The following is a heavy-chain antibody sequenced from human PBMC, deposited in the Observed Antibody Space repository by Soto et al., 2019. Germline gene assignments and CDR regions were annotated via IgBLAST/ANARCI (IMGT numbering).Heavy chain of an antibody. CDR2: INPNSGGT. V-gene: IGHV1-2*04. CDR1: GYTFTGYY. Sequence: GASVKVSCKASGYTFTGYYMHWVRQAPGQGLEWMGWINPNSGGTNYAQKFQGWVTMTRDTSISTAYMELSRLRSDDTAVYYCARDRNRQRSYYDFWSGSQGPFDYWGQGTLVTVSS. J-gene: IGHJ4*02. CDR3: ARDRNRQRSYYDFWSGSQGPFDY. D-gene: IGHD3-3*01.